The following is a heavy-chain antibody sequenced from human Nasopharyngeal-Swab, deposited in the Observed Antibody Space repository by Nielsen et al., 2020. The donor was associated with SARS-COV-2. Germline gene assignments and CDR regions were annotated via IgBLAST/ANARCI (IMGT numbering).Heavy chain of an antibody. CDR2: ISGSGGST. D-gene: IGHD3-22*01. V-gene: IGHV3-23*01. CDR1: GFTFSSYA. J-gene: IGHJ6*02. Sequence: GESLKISCAASGFTFSSYAMSWVRQAPGKGLEWVSAISGSGGSTYYADSVKGRFTISRDNSKNTLYLQMNSLRAEDTAVYYCAKDQVVVIPLDGMDVWGQGTTVTVS. CDR3: AKDQVVVIPLDGMDV.